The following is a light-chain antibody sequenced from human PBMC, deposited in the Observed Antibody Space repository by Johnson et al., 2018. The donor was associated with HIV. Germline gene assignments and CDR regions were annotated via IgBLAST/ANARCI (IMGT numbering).Light chain of an antibody. CDR2: ENN. CDR1: SSNIGNNY. Sequence: QSVLTQPPSVSAAPGQKVTIYCSGSSSNIGNNYVSWYQQLPGTAPKLLIYENNKRPSGIPDRFSGSKSGTSATLGITVLQTGDEADYYCRTWDSSLSAGGVFGTGTKVTVL. J-gene: IGLJ1*01. V-gene: IGLV1-51*02. CDR3: RTWDSSLSAGGV.